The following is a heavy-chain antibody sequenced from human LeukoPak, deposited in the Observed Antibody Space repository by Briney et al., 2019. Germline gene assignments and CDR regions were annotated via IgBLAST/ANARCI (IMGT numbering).Heavy chain of an antibody. CDR3: ARPYCSGGSCHDYFDY. Sequence: ASVKVSCKASGYTFTGYYMHWVRQAPGQGLEWMGWINPNSGGTNYAQKFQGRVTMTRDTSISTAYMELSRLRSDDTAVYYCARPYCSGGSCHDYFDYWGQGTLVTVSS. J-gene: IGHJ4*02. CDR2: INPNSGGT. D-gene: IGHD2-15*01. V-gene: IGHV1-2*02. CDR1: GYTFTGYY.